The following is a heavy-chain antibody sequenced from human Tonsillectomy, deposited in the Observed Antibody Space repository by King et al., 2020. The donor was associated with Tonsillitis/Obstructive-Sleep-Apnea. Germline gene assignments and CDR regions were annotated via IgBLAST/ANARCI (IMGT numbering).Heavy chain of an antibody. CDR3: AKDKAAGSLRGYFDY. D-gene: IGHD6-13*01. CDR1: GFTFSSYA. J-gene: IGHJ4*02. V-gene: IGHV3-23*04. Sequence: VQLVESGGGLVQPGGSLRLSCAASGFTFSSYAMSWVCQAPGKGLEWVSAISGSGGSTYYADSVKGRFTISRDNSKNTLYLQNNSLRAEDTAVYYCAKDKAAGSLRGYFDYWGQGTLVTVSS. CDR2: ISGSGGST.